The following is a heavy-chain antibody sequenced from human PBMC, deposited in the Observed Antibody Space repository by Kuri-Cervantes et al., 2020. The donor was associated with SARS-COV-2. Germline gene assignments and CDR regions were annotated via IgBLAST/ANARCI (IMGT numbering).Heavy chain of an antibody. CDR3: AKAVTSYFDY. J-gene: IGHJ4*02. V-gene: IGHV3-30*18. D-gene: IGHD4-17*01. CDR1: GFTFSSYG. CDR2: ISYDGSNK. Sequence: GESLKISCAASGFTFSSYGMHWVRQAPGKGLEWVAVISYDGSNKYYADSVKGRFTISRDNSKNTLYLQMNSLRAEDTAVYYCAKAVTSYFDYWGQGTLVTVSS.